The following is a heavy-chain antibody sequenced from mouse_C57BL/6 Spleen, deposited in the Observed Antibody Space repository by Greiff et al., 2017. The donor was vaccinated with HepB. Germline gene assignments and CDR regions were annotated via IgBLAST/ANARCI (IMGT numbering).Heavy chain of an antibody. V-gene: IGHV1-82*01. D-gene: IGHD2-4*01. CDR2: IYPGDGDT. CDR1: GYAFSSSW. Sequence: VQLQQSGPELVKPGASVKISCKASGYAFSSSWMNWVKQRPGKGLEWIGRIYPGDGDTNYNGKFKGKATLTADKSSSTAYMQLSSLTSEDAAVYFCAREGYYDYDEGDAMDYWGQGTSVTVSS. J-gene: IGHJ4*01. CDR3: AREGYYDYDEGDAMDY.